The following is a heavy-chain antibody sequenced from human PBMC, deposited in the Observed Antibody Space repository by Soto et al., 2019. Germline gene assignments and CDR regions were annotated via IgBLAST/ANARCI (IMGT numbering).Heavy chain of an antibody. Sequence: SETLSLTCTVSGGSISGYYWSWVRQPPGKGLEWIGYIYYSVSTNYNPSLNRRLTISVDTSKNQFSLKLNSVTAADTAVYFFARHAPEYSGHLNAFDIWGQGSMVTGSS. CDR3: ARHAPEYSGHLNAFDI. CDR1: GGSISGYY. J-gene: IGHJ3*02. CDR2: IYYSVST. V-gene: IGHV4-59*08. D-gene: IGHD5-12*01.